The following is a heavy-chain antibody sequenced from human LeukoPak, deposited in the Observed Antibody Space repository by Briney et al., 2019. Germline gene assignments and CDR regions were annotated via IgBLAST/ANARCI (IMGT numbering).Heavy chain of an antibody. J-gene: IGHJ3*02. CDR3: ARQNWNHPFGAFDI. Sequence: GIIDPGDSDTRYSPSFQGQVTISADKSISTAYLQWSSLKASDTAMYYCARQNWNHPFGAFDIWGQGTMVTVSS. V-gene: IGHV5-51*01. D-gene: IGHD1-1*01. CDR2: IDPGDSDT.